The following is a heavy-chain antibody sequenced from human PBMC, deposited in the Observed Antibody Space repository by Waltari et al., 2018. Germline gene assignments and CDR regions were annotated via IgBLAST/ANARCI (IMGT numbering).Heavy chain of an antibody. J-gene: IGHJ4*02. Sequence: QVQLVQSGAEVRKPGSSVRISCKPSGGTFSSWAFSWVRQAPGQGLEWVGSVIPVSGTSSSAQRFQGRVSITADKSTTTIHMELNSLTSDDAAVYYCAKESGGYDHPYFDQWGQGTLVTVSS. CDR2: VIPVSGTS. V-gene: IGHV1-69*14. D-gene: IGHD5-12*01. CDR3: AKESGGYDHPYFDQ. CDR1: GGTFSSWA.